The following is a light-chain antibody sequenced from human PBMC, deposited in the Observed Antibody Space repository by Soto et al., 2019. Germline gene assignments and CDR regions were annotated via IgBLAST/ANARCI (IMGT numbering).Light chain of an antibody. CDR1: QSVLYSSNNKSY. V-gene: IGKV4-1*01. CDR3: LQYYRPWT. Sequence: DIVMTQSPDSLAVSLGERATINCKSSQSVLYSSNNKSYLAWYQQKPGQPPKLLIYWASTRESGVPDRFSGSGSGTDFTLTISSPLAEDVAVYYCLQYYRPWTFGQGTKVEIK. J-gene: IGKJ1*01. CDR2: WAS.